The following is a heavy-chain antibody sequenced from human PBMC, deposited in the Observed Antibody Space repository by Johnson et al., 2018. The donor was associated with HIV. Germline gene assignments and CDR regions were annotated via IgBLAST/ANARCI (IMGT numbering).Heavy chain of an antibody. J-gene: IGHJ3*02. Sequence: QVQLVESGGGVVQHGRSLRLSCAAFGFTFRSYGIHCVRQAPGKGLEWEAVRWHDGRAKFYVESVKGRFTISRDNSKNTLYLQMNSLRAEDTAVYYCARVRWQIQSVDVFDIWGQGTMVTVPS. V-gene: IGHV3-33*01. CDR2: RWHDGRAK. D-gene: IGHD5-24*01. CDR3: ARVRWQIQSVDVFDI. CDR1: GFTFRSYG.